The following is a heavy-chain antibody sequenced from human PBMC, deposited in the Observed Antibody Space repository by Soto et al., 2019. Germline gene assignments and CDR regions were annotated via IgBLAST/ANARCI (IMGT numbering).Heavy chain of an antibody. Sequence: QVQLVQSGAEVKKPGASVKVSCKASGYTFTSYAMHWVRQAPGQRLEWMGWINAGNGNTKYSQKFQGRVTITRDTSASTAYMELSSLRSEDTAVYYCARVRHTRIAVAGLGYWGQGTLVTVSS. CDR3: ARVRHTRIAVAGLGY. CDR2: INAGNGNT. J-gene: IGHJ4*02. D-gene: IGHD6-19*01. V-gene: IGHV1-3*01. CDR1: GYTFTSYA.